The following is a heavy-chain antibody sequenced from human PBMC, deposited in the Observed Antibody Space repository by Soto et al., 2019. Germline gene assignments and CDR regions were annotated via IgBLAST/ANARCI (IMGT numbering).Heavy chain of an antibody. D-gene: IGHD5-18*01. Sequence: PGGSLRLSCAASGFTFSNAWMSWVRQAPGKGLEWVGRIKSKTDGGTTDYAAPVKGRFTISRDDSKNTLYLQMNSLKTEDTAVYYCTTTSRGAMAYYYYYYGMDVWGQGTTVTVSS. CDR3: TTTSRGAMAYYYYYYGMDV. J-gene: IGHJ6*02. CDR1: GFTFSNAW. V-gene: IGHV3-15*01. CDR2: IKSKTDGGTT.